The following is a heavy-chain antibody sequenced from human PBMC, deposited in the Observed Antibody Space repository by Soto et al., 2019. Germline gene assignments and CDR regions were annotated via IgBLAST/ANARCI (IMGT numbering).Heavy chain of an antibody. D-gene: IGHD3-3*01. Sequence: GGSLRLSCEGSGFPFSSYAIHWVRQTPGKGLEWVAVISYDGSITYYSDSVKGRFTISRDTPTNTVYLQLNGLRGDDTAVYYCARPHRDLWSGYSNYFDYWGQGTLVTVS. CDR2: ISYDGSIT. J-gene: IGHJ4*02. V-gene: IGHV3-30-3*01. CDR3: ARPHRDLWSGYSNYFDY. CDR1: GFPFSSYA.